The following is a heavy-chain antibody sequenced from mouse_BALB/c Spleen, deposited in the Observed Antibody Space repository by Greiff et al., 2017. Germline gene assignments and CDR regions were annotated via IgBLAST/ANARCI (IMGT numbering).Heavy chain of an antibody. J-gene: IGHJ2*01. CDR3: NAFITTVVEFDY. V-gene: IGHV14-4*02. D-gene: IGHD1-1*01. CDR2: IDPENGDT. Sequence: LKESGAELVRSGASVKLSCTASGFNIKDYYMHWVKQRPEQGLEWIGWIDPENGDTEYAPKFQGKATMTADTSSNTAYLQLSSLTSEDTAVYYCNAFITTVVEFDYWGQGTTLTVSS. CDR1: GFNIKDYY.